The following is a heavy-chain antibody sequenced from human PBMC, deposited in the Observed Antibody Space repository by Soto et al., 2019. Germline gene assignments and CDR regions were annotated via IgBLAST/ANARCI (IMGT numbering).Heavy chain of an antibody. CDR1: GFTFSSYA. V-gene: IGHV3-64*01. Sequence: EVQLVESGGGLVQPGGSLRLSCAASGFTFSSYAMHWVRQAPGKGLEYVSAISSNGGSTYYANSVKDRFTISRDNSKNTLYLQMGSLRAEDMALYYCARECQASGGAFDIWGQGTMVTVSS. CDR2: ISSNGGST. CDR3: ARECQASGGAFDI. J-gene: IGHJ3*02. D-gene: IGHD2-15*01.